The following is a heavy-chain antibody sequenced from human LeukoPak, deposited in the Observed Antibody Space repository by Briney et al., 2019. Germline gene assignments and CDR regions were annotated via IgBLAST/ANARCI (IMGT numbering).Heavy chain of an antibody. D-gene: IGHD6-13*01. CDR2: INHSGST. J-gene: IGHJ4*02. Sequence: SETLSLTCAVYGGSFSGYYWSWIRQPPGKGLEWIGEINHSGSTNYNPSLKSRVTISVDTSKNQFSLKLSSVTAADTAVYYCARHEDFSIAAAGSAFDYWGQGTLVTVSS. CDR1: GGSFSGYY. CDR3: ARHEDFSIAAAGSAFDY. V-gene: IGHV4-34*01.